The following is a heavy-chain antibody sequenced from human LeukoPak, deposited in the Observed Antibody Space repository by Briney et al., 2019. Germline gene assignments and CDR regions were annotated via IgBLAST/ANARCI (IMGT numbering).Heavy chain of an antibody. Sequence: GGSLRLSCAAAGFTFSSSSMNWVRQTPGKGLEWVSSISGEGKYIYYADSVTGRFTISRDNAKNSLYLQMSTLRAEDTAVYYCARGAVFQGNYDYWGQGTQVTVSS. CDR2: ISGEGKYI. CDR1: GFTFSSSS. V-gene: IGHV3-21*01. D-gene: IGHD3-10*01. CDR3: ARGAVFQGNYDY. J-gene: IGHJ4*02.